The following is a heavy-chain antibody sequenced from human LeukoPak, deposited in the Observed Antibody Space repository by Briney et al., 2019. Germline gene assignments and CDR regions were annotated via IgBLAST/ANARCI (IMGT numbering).Heavy chain of an antibody. Sequence: PGGSLRLSCAASGFTSSNYWMSWVRRAPGKELEWVASIHQHGNEKYFVDSVRGRFTISRDNAKNSLYLQMSSLRAEDTAVYYCATLNGPLFEYWGQGTLVTVSS. J-gene: IGHJ4*02. CDR2: IHQHGNEK. D-gene: IGHD2-8*01. CDR3: ATLNGPLFEY. V-gene: IGHV3-7*01. CDR1: GFTSSNYW.